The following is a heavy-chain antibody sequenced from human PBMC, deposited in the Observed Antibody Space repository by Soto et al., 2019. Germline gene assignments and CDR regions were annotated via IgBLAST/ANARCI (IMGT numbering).Heavy chain of an antibody. J-gene: IGHJ5*02. V-gene: IGHV2-5*08. D-gene: IGHD2-2*01. CDR1: GDSISSYYW. CDR2: IYWDDDK. Sequence: TLSLTCTVSGDSISSYYWSWIRQPPGKALEWLALIYWDDDKRYSPSLKSRLTITKDTSKNQVVLTMTNMDPVDTATYYCAHSIVVVPAALVTWFDPWGQGTLVTVSS. CDR3: AHSIVVVPAALVTWFDP.